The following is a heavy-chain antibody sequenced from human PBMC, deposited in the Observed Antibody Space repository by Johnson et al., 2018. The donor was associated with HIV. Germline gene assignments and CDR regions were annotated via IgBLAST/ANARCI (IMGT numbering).Heavy chain of an antibody. V-gene: IGHV3-30*04. J-gene: IGHJ3*02. Sequence: QVQLVESGGGVVQPGRSLRLSCAASGFTFSSYAMHWVRQAPAKGLEWVSVISYDGSNNSYANSVKSRFTISRDNSKNTLYLQMNSLRAEDTAVYYCARDQGGNHNAFDIGGQGTMVTVSS. D-gene: IGHD1-14*01. CDR3: ARDQGGNHNAFDI. CDR2: ISYDGSNN. CDR1: GFTFSSYA.